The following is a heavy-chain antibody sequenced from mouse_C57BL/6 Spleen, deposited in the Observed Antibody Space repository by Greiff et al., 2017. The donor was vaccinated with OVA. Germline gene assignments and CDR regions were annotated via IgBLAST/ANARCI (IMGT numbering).Heavy chain of an antibody. Sequence: QVQLQQSGAELVRPGASVTPSCKASGYTFIDYEMHWVKQTPVHGLEWIGAIDPETGGTAYNQKFKGKAILTADKSSSTAYMELRSLTSEDSAVYYCTVVTDYYAMYYWGQGTSVTVSS. CDR2: IDPETGGT. CDR1: GYTFIDYE. V-gene: IGHV1-15*01. J-gene: IGHJ4*01. CDR3: TVVTDYYAMYY. D-gene: IGHD1-1*01.